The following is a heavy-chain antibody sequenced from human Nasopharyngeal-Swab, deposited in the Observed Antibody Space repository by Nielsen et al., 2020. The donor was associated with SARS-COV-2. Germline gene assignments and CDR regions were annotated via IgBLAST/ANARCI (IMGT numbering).Heavy chain of an antibody. CDR2: IWYDGSNK. CDR3: ARDYYGSGKGWFDP. V-gene: IGHV3-33*01. D-gene: IGHD3-10*01. Sequence: WSRQSPGKGLEWVAVIWYDGSNKYYADSVKGRFTISRDNSKNTLYLQMNSLRAEDTAVYYCARDYYGSGKGWFDPWGQGTLVTVSS. J-gene: IGHJ5*02.